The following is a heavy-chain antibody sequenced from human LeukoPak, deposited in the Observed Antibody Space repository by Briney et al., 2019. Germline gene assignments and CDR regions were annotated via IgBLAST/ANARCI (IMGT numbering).Heavy chain of an antibody. D-gene: IGHD6-6*01. CDR3: ARAYSSSTFDY. CDR2: ISSSGSTI. J-gene: IGHJ4*02. CDR1: GLTFSSYE. Sequence: PGGSLRLSCAASGLTFSSYEMNWVRQAPGKGLEWVSYISSSGSTINYADSVKGRFTISRDNAKNSLYLQMNSLRAEDTAVYYCARAYSSSTFDYWGQGTLVTVSS. V-gene: IGHV3-48*03.